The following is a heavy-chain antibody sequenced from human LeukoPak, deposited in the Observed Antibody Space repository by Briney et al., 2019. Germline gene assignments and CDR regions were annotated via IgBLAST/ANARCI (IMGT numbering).Heavy chain of an antibody. CDR2: IYHSGST. J-gene: IGHJ5*02. Sequence: SQTLSLTCAVSGGSISSGGYSWSWIRQPPGKGLEWIGYIYHSGSTYYNPSLKSRVTISVDRSKNQFSLKLSSVTAAGTAVYYCARGNSITMIVVAPDWFDPWGQGTLVTVSS. CDR3: ARGNSITMIVVAPDWFDP. CDR1: GGSISSGGYS. V-gene: IGHV4-30-2*01. D-gene: IGHD3-22*01.